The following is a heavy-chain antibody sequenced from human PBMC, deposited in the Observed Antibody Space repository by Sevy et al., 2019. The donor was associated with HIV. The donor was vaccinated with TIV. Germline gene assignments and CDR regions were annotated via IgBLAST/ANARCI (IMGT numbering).Heavy chain of an antibody. CDR1: GGTFSSYA. D-gene: IGHD2-2*01. CDR2: IIPIFGTA. CDR3: AGSALLSSGYCSSTSCYANYYYYGMDV. V-gene: IGHV1-69*13. Sequence: ASVKVSCKASGGTFSSYAISWVRQAPGQGLEWMGGIIPIFGTANYAQKFQGRVTITADESTSTAYMELSSLRSEDTAVYYCAGSALLSSGYCSSTSCYANYYYYGMDVWGQGTTVTVSS. J-gene: IGHJ6*02.